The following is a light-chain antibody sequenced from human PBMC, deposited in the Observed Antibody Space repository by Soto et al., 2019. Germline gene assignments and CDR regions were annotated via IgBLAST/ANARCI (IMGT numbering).Light chain of an antibody. CDR3: MQGTHWPRT. CDR1: EGLVYTNGATY. Sequence: DVVMTPSSVSLPFILGQAAYISFMSSEGLVYTNGATYLNWFQQRQGQSPRRLIYQVSYRDSGVPDRFSGSGSGTDFTLKISRVEAEDVAVYFCMQGTHWPRTFGQGTKVDIK. J-gene: IGKJ1*01. CDR2: QVS. V-gene: IGKV2-30*01.